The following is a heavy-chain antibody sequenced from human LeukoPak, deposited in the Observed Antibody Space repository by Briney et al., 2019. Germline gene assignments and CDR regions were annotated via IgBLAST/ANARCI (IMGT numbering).Heavy chain of an antibody. D-gene: IGHD1-20*01. CDR2: ISGSGDNT. Sequence: PGGSLRLSCAASGFTFSSYAMTWVRQAPGKGLEWVSVISGSGDNTYHADSVKGRFTISRDTAKNTLYLQMNSLRAEDTAVYYCARDMITGTTDAFDVWGQGTMVTVSS. V-gene: IGHV3-23*01. CDR3: ARDMITGTTDAFDV. J-gene: IGHJ3*01. CDR1: GFTFSSYA.